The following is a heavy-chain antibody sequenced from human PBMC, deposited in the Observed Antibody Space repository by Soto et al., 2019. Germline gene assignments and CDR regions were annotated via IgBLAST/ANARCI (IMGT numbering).Heavy chain of an antibody. Sequence: PLEPQCLTSTVSGGYIGSRGAYWSRIRKPPGKGLEWMGSIYYSGSTYYNPSLKSRVTISVDTSKNQFSLKLSSVTAADTAVYYCARQVVRYGMDVWGKGTTVTVS. CDR2: IYYSGST. D-gene: IGHD2-15*01. CDR3: ARQVVRYGMDV. CDR1: GGYIGSRGAY. J-gene: IGHJ6*04. V-gene: IGHV4-39*01.